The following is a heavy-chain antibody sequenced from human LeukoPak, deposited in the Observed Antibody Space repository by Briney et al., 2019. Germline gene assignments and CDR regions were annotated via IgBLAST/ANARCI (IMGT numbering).Heavy chain of an antibody. CDR1: GFTFSSYE. V-gene: IGHV3-48*03. Sequence: GGSLRLSCAASGFTFSSYEMNWVRQAPGKGLEWVSYISSSGSSIYYADSVKARFTISRDNSKNTLYLQMNSLRAEDTAVYYCARANGYPTYYFDYWGQGTLVTVSS. CDR3: ARANGYPTYYFDY. J-gene: IGHJ4*02. CDR2: ISSSGSSI. D-gene: IGHD2-8*01.